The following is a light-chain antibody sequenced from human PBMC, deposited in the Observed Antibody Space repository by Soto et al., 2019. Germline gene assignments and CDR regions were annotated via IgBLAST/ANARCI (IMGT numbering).Light chain of an antibody. CDR1: QSFRGL. CDR2: DAY. Sequence: VLTQSPVTLSLSPGERATLSCRASQSFRGLLAWYQQKPGQAPRLLIYDAYNRAPGIPPRFSGSGSGTDFTLTISSLEPEDSAVYYGQQRHMWPITCGQGTRLEIK. J-gene: IGKJ5*01. CDR3: QQRHMWPIT. V-gene: IGKV3-11*01.